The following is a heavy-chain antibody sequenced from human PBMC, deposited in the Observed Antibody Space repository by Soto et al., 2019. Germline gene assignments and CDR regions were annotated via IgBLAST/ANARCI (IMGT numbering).Heavy chain of an antibody. CDR3: ARDGGEQQLVLSYYYYGMDV. CDR2: ISYDGSNK. D-gene: IGHD6-13*01. CDR1: GFTFSSYA. J-gene: IGHJ6*04. V-gene: IGHV3-30-3*01. Sequence: GGSLRLSCAASGFTFSSYAMHWVRQAPGKGLEWVAVISYDGSNKYYADSVKGRFTISRDNSKNTLYLQMNSLRAEDTAVYYWARDGGEQQLVLSYYYYGMDVWGKGTRVTVPS.